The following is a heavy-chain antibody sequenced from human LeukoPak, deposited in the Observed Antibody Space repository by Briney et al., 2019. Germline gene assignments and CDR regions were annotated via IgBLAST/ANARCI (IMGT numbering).Heavy chain of an antibody. V-gene: IGHV3-7*01. CDR1: GFTFSSYW. CDR2: IKQDGSEK. CDR3: ARASFLEWLSTGYFDY. Sequence: PGGSLRLSCAASGFTFSSYWMSWVRQAPGKGLEWVANIKQDGSEKYYVDSVKGRFTISRDNAKNSLYLQMNSLRAEDTAVYYCARASFLEWLSTGYFDYWGQGTLVTVSS. J-gene: IGHJ4*02. D-gene: IGHD3-3*01.